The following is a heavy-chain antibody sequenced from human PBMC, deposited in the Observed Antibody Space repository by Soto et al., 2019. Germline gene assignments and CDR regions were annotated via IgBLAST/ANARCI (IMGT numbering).Heavy chain of an antibody. Sequence: GGSLRLSCAASGFTFSYYYMSWIRQAPGKGLEWVSYISSSSSYTNYADSVKGRFAISRDNAKNSLYLQMNSLRAEDTAVYYCARDFSGYDFNYYYGMDVWGQGTTVTVSS. D-gene: IGHD5-12*01. CDR1: GFTFSYYY. CDR3: ARDFSGYDFNYYYGMDV. J-gene: IGHJ6*02. V-gene: IGHV3-11*06. CDR2: ISSSSSYT.